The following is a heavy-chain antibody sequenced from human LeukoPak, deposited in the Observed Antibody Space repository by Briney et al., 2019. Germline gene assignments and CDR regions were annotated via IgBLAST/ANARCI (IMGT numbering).Heavy chain of an antibody. J-gene: IGHJ4*02. D-gene: IGHD3-10*01. CDR2: INPDGSSA. CDR3: ARHRSGAFDY. Sequence: GGSLRLSCAASGFTFSDYWMHWVRQAPGKGLVWVSRINPDGSSASYADSVKGRFTISRDNAKNTVFLQMNSLRAEDTAVYYCARHRSGAFDYWGQGTLVTVSS. CDR1: GFTFSDYW. V-gene: IGHV3-74*01.